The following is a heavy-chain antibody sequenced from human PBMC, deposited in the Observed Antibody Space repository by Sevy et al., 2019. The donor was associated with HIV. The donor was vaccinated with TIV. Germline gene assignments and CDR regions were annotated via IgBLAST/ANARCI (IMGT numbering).Heavy chain of an antibody. CDR1: GFTFSSHG. J-gene: IGHJ3*02. D-gene: IGHD3-10*01. CDR3: AKELLWFGELPNDAFDI. Sequence: LSLTCAASGFTFSSHGMHWVRQAPGKGLEWVAVISYDGSNKYYADSVKGRFTISRDNSKNTLYLQMNSLRAEDTAVYYCAKELLWFGELPNDAFDIWGQGTMVTVSS. V-gene: IGHV3-30*18. CDR2: ISYDGSNK.